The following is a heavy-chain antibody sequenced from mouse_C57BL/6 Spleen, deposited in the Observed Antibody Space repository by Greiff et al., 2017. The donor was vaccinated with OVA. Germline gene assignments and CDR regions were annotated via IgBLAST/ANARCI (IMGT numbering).Heavy chain of an antibody. CDR1: GYTFTDYY. J-gene: IGHJ2*01. CDR2: INHNNGGT. CDR3: ARCYGSSPFDY. D-gene: IGHD1-1*01. V-gene: IGHV1-26*01. Sequence: VQLQQSGPELVKPGASVKISCKASGYTFTDYYMNWVKQSHGKSLEWIGDINHNNGGTSYNQQLKGKATLPVDKSSSTAYMELRSLTSVDSAVYYCARCYGSSPFDYWGHGTTLPVSS.